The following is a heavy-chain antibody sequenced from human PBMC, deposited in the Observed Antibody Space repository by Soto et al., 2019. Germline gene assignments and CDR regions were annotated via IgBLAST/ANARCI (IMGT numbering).Heavy chain of an antibody. CDR2: ISAYNGNT. V-gene: IGHV1-18*01. Sequence: ASVKVSCKASCYTFTSYGISWVRQAPAQGLEWMGWISAYNGNTNYAQKLQGRGTMTTDTSTSTAYMELRSLRSDDTAVYYCATRMGEAARHPDYYYYMDVWGKGTTVTVSS. CDR1: CYTFTSYG. D-gene: IGHD6-6*01. J-gene: IGHJ6*03. CDR3: ATRMGEAARHPDYYYYMDV.